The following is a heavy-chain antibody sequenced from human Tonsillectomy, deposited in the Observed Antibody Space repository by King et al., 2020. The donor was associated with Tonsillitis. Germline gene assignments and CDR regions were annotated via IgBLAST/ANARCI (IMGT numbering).Heavy chain of an antibody. CDR1: GFIFNTYA. Sequence: VQLVESGGNLVQPGGSLRLSCAASGFIFNTYAMNWVRQAPGKGLEWVSGISGSGGSTYYADSVKGRFSISRDNSKNTLYLQMNSLRAEDTAIYYCAKLILERYTSGWYPPKYLKEWGQGTPVTVSS. CDR3: AKLILERYTSGWYPPKYLKE. V-gene: IGHV3-23*04. CDR2: ISGSGGST. J-gene: IGHJ1*01. D-gene: IGHD6-19*01.